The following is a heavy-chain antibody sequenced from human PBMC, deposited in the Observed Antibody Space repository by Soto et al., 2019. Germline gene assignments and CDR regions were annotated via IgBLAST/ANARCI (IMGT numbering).Heavy chain of an antibody. J-gene: IGHJ4*01. CDR2: FHFSGST. Sequence: SETLSLTCTVSGGSINGYYWTWLRQSPTNGLEWIGYFHFSGSTKYNPSLESRLTISADTSKDQISLTLSSVTAADTAVYYCARASGYSYGYDDFFDNWGQGTLVTVSS. V-gene: IGHV4-59*01. CDR1: GGSINGYY. D-gene: IGHD5-18*01. CDR3: ARASGYSYGYDDFFDN.